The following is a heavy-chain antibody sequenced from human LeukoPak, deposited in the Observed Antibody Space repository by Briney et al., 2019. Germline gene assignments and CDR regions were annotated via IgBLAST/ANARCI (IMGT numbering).Heavy chain of an antibody. CDR2: ISGSGGST. CDR1: GFTFSSYA. V-gene: IGHV3-23*01. CDR3: ARDRSCSSSSCYAGFDY. D-gene: IGHD2-2*01. J-gene: IGHJ4*02. Sequence: GGSLRLSCEASGFTFSSYAMSWVRQAPGKGLEWVSAISGSGGSTYYADSVKGRFTISRDNSKNTLYLQMNSLRAEDTAVYYCARDRSCSSSSCYAGFDYWGQGTLVTVSS.